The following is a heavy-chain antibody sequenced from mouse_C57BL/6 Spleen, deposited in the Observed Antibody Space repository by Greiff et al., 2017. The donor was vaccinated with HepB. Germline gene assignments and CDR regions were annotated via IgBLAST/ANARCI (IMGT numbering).Heavy chain of an antibody. CDR2: IDPSDSYT. V-gene: IGHV1-69*01. D-gene: IGHD3-1*01. CDR3: ARRILGDAMDY. Sequence: VQLQQSGAELVMPGASVKLSCKASGYTFTSYWMHWVKQRPGQGLEWIGEIDPSDSYTNYNQKFKGKSTLTVDKSSSTAYMQLSSLTSEDSAVYYCARRILGDAMDYWGQGTSVTVSS. J-gene: IGHJ4*01. CDR1: GYTFTSYW.